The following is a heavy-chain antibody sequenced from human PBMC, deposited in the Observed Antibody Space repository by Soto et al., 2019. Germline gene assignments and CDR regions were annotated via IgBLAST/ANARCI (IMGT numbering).Heavy chain of an antibody. V-gene: IGHV4-34*01. J-gene: IGHJ6*03. CDR2: INHSGST. Sequence: SETLSLTCAVYCGSFSGYYWSWIRQPPGKGLEWIGEINHSGSTNYNPSLKSRVTISVDTSKNQFSLKLSSVTAADTAVYYCARGTALWFGEPLFYYYYYYMDVWGKGTTVTVS. D-gene: IGHD3-10*01. CDR3: ARGTALWFGEPLFYYYYYYMDV. CDR1: CGSFSGYY.